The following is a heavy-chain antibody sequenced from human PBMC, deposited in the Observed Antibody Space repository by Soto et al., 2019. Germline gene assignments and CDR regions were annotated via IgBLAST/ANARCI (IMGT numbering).Heavy chain of an antibody. Sequence: EVQLVESGGDLVQPGRSLRLSCAASGFNCNDYGMHWVRQAPGKGLEWVSSISLNSVSIGYADSVKGRFTISRDNAKNSLYLQINSLTAEETAFYYCAKDMENCYTPYYYHGMDVWGQGTTVTVSS. CDR2: ISLNSVSI. D-gene: IGHD3-16*02. CDR1: GFNCNDYG. J-gene: IGHJ6*02. CDR3: AKDMENCYTPYYYHGMDV. V-gene: IGHV3-9*01.